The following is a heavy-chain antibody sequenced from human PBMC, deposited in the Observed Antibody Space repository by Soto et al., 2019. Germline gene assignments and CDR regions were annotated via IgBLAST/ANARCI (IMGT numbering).Heavy chain of an antibody. Sequence: PSETVSLTXTVSGASISSRNNYWAWIRQPPGKGLEWIGSIYYNGGSHHTPSLKSRVTISVDTSKNQFSLKLNSVTAADTAVYTCARQGVDIRSFDLWGQGTLVTVSS. J-gene: IGHJ4*02. CDR1: GASISSRNNY. D-gene: IGHD3-10*01. CDR2: IYYNGGS. CDR3: ARQGVDIRSFDL. V-gene: IGHV4-39*01.